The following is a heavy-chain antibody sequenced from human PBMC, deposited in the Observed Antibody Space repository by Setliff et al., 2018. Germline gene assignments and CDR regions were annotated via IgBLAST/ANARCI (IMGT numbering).Heavy chain of an antibody. V-gene: IGHV3-23*01. CDR1: GFTFSSYA. Sequence: GGSLRLSCAASGFTFSSYATSWVRQAPGKGLEWVSAISGSGGSTYYADSVKGRFTISRDNSKNTLYLQMNSLRAEDTAVYYCAKDSGYSGYGYFDYWGQGTLVTVS. CDR2: ISGSGGST. CDR3: AKDSGYSGYGYFDY. D-gene: IGHD5-12*01. J-gene: IGHJ4*02.